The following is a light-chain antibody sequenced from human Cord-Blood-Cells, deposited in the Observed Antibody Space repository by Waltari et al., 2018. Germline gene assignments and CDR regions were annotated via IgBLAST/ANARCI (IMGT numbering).Light chain of an antibody. J-gene: IGKJ2*01. V-gene: IGKV3-20*01. Sequence: EIVLTQSPGNLSLSPGERATLSCRASQSVSSGYLAWYHQKPGQAPRPLIYGASSRATGIPDRFSGSGSGTDFTLTISRLEPEDFAVYYCQQYGSSPNTFGQGTKLEIK. CDR3: QQYGSSPNT. CDR1: QSVSSGY. CDR2: GAS.